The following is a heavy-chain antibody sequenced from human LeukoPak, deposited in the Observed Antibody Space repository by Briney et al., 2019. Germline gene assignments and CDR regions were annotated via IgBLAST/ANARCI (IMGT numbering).Heavy chain of an antibody. CDR3: ARGVSDYGDYSSMAFDY. CDR2: IYYSGST. V-gene: IGHV4-31*03. Sequence: SETLSLTCTVSGGSISSGGYYWSWIRQHPGEGLEWIGYIYYSGSTYYNPSLKSRVTISVDTSKNQFSLKLSSVTAADTAVYYCARGVSDYGDYSSMAFDYWGQGTLVTVSS. CDR1: GGSISSGGYY. D-gene: IGHD4-17*01. J-gene: IGHJ4*02.